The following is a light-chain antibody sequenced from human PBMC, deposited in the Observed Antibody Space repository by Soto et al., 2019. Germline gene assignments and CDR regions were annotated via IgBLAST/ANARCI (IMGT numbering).Light chain of an antibody. CDR1: SSNIGGNS. Sequence: QSVLTQPPSVSAAPGQKVTISCSGSSSNIGGNSVSWYQQLPGTAPKLLIYDDNKRPSGIPDRFSGSESGTSATLGITGVQTGGEGDYDCGSWDSSLSAYVFGTGTKVTVL. V-gene: IGLV1-51*01. J-gene: IGLJ1*01. CDR3: GSWDSSLSAYV. CDR2: DDN.